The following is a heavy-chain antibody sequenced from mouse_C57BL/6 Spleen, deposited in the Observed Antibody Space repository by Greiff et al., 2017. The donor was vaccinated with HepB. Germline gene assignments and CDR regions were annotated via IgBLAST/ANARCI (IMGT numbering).Heavy chain of an antibody. CDR2: IDPSDSYT. CDR1: GYTFTSCW. D-gene: IGHD3-1*01. CDR3: ARSRGSGFVDY. Sequence: QVQLQQPGAELVMPGASVKLSCKASGYTFTSCWMHWVKQRPGQGLEWIGEIDPSDSYTNYNQKFKGKSTLTVDKSSSTAYMQLSSLTSEDSAVYYCARSRGSGFVDYWGQGTSVTVSS. J-gene: IGHJ4*01. V-gene: IGHV1-69*01.